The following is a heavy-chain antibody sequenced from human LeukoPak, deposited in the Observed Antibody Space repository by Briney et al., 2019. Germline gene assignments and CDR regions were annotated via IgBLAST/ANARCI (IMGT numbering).Heavy chain of an antibody. J-gene: IGHJ4*01. D-gene: IGHD2-15*01. V-gene: IGHV3-21*01. Sequence: PGGSLRLSCAASGFTFSSYSMNWVRQAPGKGLEWVSSITSSSSYIYYADSVKGRFTISRDNAKNSLYLQMNSLRAGDTAVYYCARGYCSGGSCRKLDYWGHGTLVTVSS. CDR3: ARGYCSGGSCRKLDY. CDR2: ITSSSSYI. CDR1: GFTFSSYS.